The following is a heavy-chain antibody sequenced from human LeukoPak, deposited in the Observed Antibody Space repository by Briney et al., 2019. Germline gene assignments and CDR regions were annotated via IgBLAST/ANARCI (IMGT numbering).Heavy chain of an antibody. CDR1: GVSTTNGIYY. Sequence: SETLSLTCTVSGVSTTNGIYYWAWIRQSPGKGLEWIGHIYTSGSTNYNPSLKSRVTISIDTSKNQFSLKLSSVTAADTAVYYCARCTSTSCYHFDYWGQGALVTVSS. CDR3: ARCTSTSCYHFDY. CDR2: IYTSGST. J-gene: IGHJ4*02. V-gene: IGHV4-61*09. D-gene: IGHD2-2*01.